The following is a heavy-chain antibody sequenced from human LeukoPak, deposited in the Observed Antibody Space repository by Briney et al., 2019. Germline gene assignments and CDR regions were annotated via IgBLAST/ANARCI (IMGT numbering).Heavy chain of an antibody. J-gene: IGHJ4*02. CDR3: AKVAKYYYGSETYFFFEN. V-gene: IGHV4-4*07. CDR2: IYRTGTT. CDR1: DTSINTYY. Sequence: SETLSLTCSVSDTSINTYYWSWIRQPAGKGLEWIGHIYRTGTTNYNPSLKSRLTMSIDTSKNQFSLNLRSVTAADTAVYFCAKVAKYYYGSETYFFFENWGQGTLVTVSS. D-gene: IGHD3-10*01.